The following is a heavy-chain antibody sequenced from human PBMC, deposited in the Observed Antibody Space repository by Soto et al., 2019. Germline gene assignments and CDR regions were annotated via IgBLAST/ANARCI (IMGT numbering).Heavy chain of an antibody. CDR1: GFTFSNAW. Sequence: EVQLVESGGGLVKPGGSLRLSCAASGFTFSNAWMSWVRQAPGKGLEWVGRIKSKTDGGTTDNAAPVKGRFTISRDDSKNTLYLQMNSPKAEDTAVYYCTTDHMMWEGGDAFDIWGQGTMVTVSS. D-gene: IGHD1-26*01. J-gene: IGHJ3*02. V-gene: IGHV3-15*01. CDR2: IKSKTDGGTT. CDR3: TTDHMMWEGGDAFDI.